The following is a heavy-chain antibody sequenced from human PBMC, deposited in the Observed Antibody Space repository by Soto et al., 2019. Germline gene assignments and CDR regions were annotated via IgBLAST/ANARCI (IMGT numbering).Heavy chain of an antibody. CDR3: ARRDTTMVSSGGIT. CDR2: IYHIGIT. CDR1: GGSISTSNW. D-gene: IGHD5-18*01. V-gene: IGHV4-4*02. Sequence: SDTLSLTCAVSGGSISTSNWWSWVRQPPGKGLEWIGEIYHIGITKYKPSLKSRVTVSIDKSKNQLSLRLTSVTAADTAVYYCARRDTTMVSSGGITWGPGTLVTVS. J-gene: IGHJ5*02.